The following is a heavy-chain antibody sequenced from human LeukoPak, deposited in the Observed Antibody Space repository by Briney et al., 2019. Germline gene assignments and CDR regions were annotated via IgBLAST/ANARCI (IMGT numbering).Heavy chain of an antibody. Sequence: PSETLSLTCTVSGGSISSDGYYWNWIRLHPGKGLEWIGYMYYSGSTYYNPSLKSRVTISVDTSKNQFSLMLTSVTAADTAVYYCARFRRNYYDSSGSLTFDIWGQGTMVTVSS. V-gene: IGHV4-31*03. CDR1: GGSISSDGYY. D-gene: IGHD3-22*01. CDR2: MYYSGST. J-gene: IGHJ3*02. CDR3: ARFRRNYYDSSGSLTFDI.